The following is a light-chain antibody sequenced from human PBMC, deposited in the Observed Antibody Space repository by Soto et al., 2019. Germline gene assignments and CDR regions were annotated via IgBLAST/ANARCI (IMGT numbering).Light chain of an antibody. CDR1: SSDVGSYNL. CDR3: CSYAGSSTFFDV. J-gene: IGLJ1*01. CDR2: EVS. Sequence: QSVLTQPASVSGSPGQSITISCTGTSSDVGSYNLVSWYQQHPGKAPKLRIYEVSKRPSGVSNRFSGFKSGNTASLTISVYQSEDEEDYYCCSYAGSSTFFDVFGTGTKLTVL. V-gene: IGLV2-23*02.